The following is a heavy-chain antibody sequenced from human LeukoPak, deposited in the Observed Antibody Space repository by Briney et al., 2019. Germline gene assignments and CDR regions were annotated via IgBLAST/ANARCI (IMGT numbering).Heavy chain of an antibody. CDR1: GFTFSSYG. Sequence: GRSLRLSCAASGFTFSSYGMHWVRQAPGKGLEWVAVIWYDGSNKYYADSVKGRFTISGDESQNTLSLQLDSLRVEDTAVYYCARDGSSGFYNGMDVWGQGTTVTVSS. D-gene: IGHD3-22*01. J-gene: IGHJ6*02. CDR2: IWYDGSNK. CDR3: ARDGSSGFYNGMDV. V-gene: IGHV3-33*01.